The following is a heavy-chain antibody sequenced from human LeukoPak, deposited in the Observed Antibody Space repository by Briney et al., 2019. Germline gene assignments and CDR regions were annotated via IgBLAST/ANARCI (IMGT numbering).Heavy chain of an antibody. J-gene: IGHJ6*02. D-gene: IGHD1-14*01. Sequence: PGGSLRLSCAASGFTFSNYAMSWFRQAPGKGLEWVSSISGSGGSTYYADSVRGRFTISRDNSENTLYLQMNSLRAEDTAIYYCAKVRNLIYYYGMDVWGQGTTVTVSS. CDR2: ISGSGGST. CDR3: AKVRNLIYYYGMDV. CDR1: GFTFSNYA. V-gene: IGHV3-23*01.